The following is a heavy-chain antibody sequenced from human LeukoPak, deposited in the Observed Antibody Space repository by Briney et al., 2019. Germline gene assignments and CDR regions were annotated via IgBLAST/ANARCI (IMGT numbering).Heavy chain of an antibody. CDR3: AVIPHRDSSSWYSDY. V-gene: IGHV4-34*01. D-gene: IGHD6-13*01. J-gene: IGHJ4*02. CDR2: INHSGST. CDR1: GGSFSGYY. Sequence: TSETLSLTCAVYGGSFSGYYWSWIRQPPGKGLEWIGEINHSGSTNYNPSLKSRVTISVDTSKTQFSLKLSSVTAADTAVYYCAVIPHRDSSSWYSDYWGQGTLVTVSS.